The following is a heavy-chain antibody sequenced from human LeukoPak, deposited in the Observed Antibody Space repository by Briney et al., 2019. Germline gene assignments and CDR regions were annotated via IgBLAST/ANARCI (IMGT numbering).Heavy chain of an antibody. CDR1: GGTFSSYG. Sequence: ASVKVSCKASGGTFSSYGVSWVRQAPGQGLEWMGGIIPIFATTNYAQRFQDRVTTTTDESTDTVYMELSSLRSEDTAVYYCAREGDGYNFGYWGQGTLVTVSS. CDR2: IIPIFATT. D-gene: IGHD5-24*01. J-gene: IGHJ4*02. V-gene: IGHV1-69*05. CDR3: AREGDGYNFGY.